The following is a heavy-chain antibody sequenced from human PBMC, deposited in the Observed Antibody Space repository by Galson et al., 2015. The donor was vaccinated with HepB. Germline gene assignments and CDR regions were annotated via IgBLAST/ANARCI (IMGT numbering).Heavy chain of an antibody. CDR2: AYYRSKWYN. CDR3: ARGGFVVVPAAVYYYYGMDV. CDR1: GDSVSSNSAA. J-gene: IGHJ6*02. D-gene: IGHD2-2*01. Sequence: CAISGDSVSSNSAAWNWIRQSPSRGLEWLGRAYYRSKWYNDYAVSVKSRITINPDTSKNQFSLQLNSVTPEDTAVCYCARGGFVVVPAAVYYYYGMDVWGQGTTVTVSS. V-gene: IGHV6-1*01.